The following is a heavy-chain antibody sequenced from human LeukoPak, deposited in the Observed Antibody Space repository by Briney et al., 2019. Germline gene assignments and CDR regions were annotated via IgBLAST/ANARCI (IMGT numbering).Heavy chain of an antibody. V-gene: IGHV4-34*01. CDR2: INHSGCT. J-gene: IGHJ4*02. CDR1: GGSFSGYY. CDR3: ATASGYLPFDY. Sequence: SETLSLTCAVYGGSFSGYYWSWIRQPPGKGLEWIGEINHSGCTNYNPSLKSRVTISVDTSKNQFSLKLSSVTAADTAVYYCATASGYLPFDYWGQGTLVTVSS. D-gene: IGHD3-3*01.